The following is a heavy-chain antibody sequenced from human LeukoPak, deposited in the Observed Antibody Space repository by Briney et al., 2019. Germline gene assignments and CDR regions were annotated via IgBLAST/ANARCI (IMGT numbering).Heavy chain of an antibody. CDR1: GFTFSDFY. D-gene: IGHD3-16*01. CDR2: ISNSGSTI. V-gene: IGHV3-11*01. CDR3: AGGGGLDV. Sequence: GGSLRLSCAASGFTFSDFYMTWIRQAPGKGLEWISHISNSGSTIHYADSLKGRFTISRDNAKNSLYLQMSNLRAEDTAVYFCAGGGGLDVWGQGATVTVSS. J-gene: IGHJ6*02.